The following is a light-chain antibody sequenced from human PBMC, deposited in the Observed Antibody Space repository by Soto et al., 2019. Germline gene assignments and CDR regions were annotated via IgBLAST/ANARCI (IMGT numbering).Light chain of an antibody. Sequence: DMQMTQSPSTLSASVGDRVTITCRASQSITNWLAWYQQRPGYAPKLLIYKASTLKTGVPSRFSGSGSGTEFTLTISGLQPDDFAIYYCQQCNTYPGTFGQGTKVDIK. CDR3: QQCNTYPGT. J-gene: IGKJ1*01. CDR2: KAS. CDR1: QSITNW. V-gene: IGKV1-5*03.